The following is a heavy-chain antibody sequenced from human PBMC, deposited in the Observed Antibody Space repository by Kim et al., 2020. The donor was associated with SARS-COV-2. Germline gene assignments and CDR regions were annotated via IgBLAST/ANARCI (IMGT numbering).Heavy chain of an antibody. CDR3: ARYHLRPPNFFDY. V-gene: IGHV4-59*01. CDR1: GDSISNYF. CDR2: VYYSGST. D-gene: IGHD4-17*01. J-gene: IGHJ4*02. Sequence: SETLSLTCTVSGDSISNYFWSWIRQPPGKGLEWIGYVYYSGSTSYNPSLKSRVTISVDTSKDQFSLRENYVTAADTARYYCARYHLRPPNFFDYCVRGAL.